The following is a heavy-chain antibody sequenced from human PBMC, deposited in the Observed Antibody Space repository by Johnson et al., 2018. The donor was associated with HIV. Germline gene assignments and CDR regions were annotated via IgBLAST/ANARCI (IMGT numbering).Heavy chain of an antibody. CDR1: GFTFDDYA. J-gene: IGHJ3*02. Sequence: VESGGGLVQPGRSLRLSCAASGFTFDDYAMHWVRQAPGKGLEWVSGISWNSGSIGYADSVKGRFTISRDNAKNSLYLQMNSLRAEDTAVYYCARVEPIRRAIDAFDIWGQGTMVTVSS. V-gene: IGHV3-9*01. CDR3: ARVEPIRRAIDAFDI. CDR2: ISWNSGSI.